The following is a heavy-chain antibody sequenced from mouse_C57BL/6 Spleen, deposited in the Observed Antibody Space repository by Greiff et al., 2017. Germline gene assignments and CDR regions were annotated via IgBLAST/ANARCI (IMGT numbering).Heavy chain of an antibody. D-gene: IGHD4-1*01. CDR3: ARSTGTSDSDY. V-gene: IGHV1-50*01. CDR2: IDPSDSYT. CDR1: GYTFTSYW. Sequence: QVQLQQPGAELVKPGASVKLSCKASGYTFTSYWMQWVKQRPGQGLEWIGEIDPSDSYTNYNQKFKGKATLTVDTSSSTAYMQLSSLTSEDSAVYYCARSTGTSDSDYWGQGTTLTVSS. J-gene: IGHJ2*01.